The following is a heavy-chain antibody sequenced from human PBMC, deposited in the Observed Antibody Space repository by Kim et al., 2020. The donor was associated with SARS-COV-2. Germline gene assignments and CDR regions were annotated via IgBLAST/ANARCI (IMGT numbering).Heavy chain of an antibody. Sequence: GRFTISRDDSKNTLYLQMNSLKTEDTAVYYCTTDPREYYYDSSGYHAFDIWGQGTMVTVSS. D-gene: IGHD3-22*01. J-gene: IGHJ3*02. CDR3: TTDPREYYYDSSGYHAFDI. V-gene: IGHV3-15*01.